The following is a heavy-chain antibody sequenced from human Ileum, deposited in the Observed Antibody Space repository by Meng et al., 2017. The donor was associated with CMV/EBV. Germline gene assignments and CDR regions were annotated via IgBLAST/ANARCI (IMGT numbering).Heavy chain of an antibody. J-gene: IGHJ6*02. D-gene: IGHD3-22*01. CDR3: ARAGVIVSTTPHYYGMDV. Sequence: GGSLRLSCGASGRTFSRYWMHGVRQAPGKGLVWVSRINSDGSRTRYADSVKGRFTISRDNAKNTLYLQMNSLRAEDTAVYYCARAGVIVSTTPHYYGMDVWGQGSAVTVSS. V-gene: IGHV3-74*01. CDR1: GRTFSRYW. CDR2: INSDGSRT.